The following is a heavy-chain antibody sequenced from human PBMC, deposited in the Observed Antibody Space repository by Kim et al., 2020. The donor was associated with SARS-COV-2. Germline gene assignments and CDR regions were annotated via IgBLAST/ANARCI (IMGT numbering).Heavy chain of an antibody. V-gene: IGHV3-73*01. J-gene: IGHJ4*02. CDR1: GFTFSGSA. CDR2: IRSKANSYAT. Sequence: GGSLRLSCAASGFTFSGSAMHWVRQASGKGLEWVGRIRSKANSYATAYAASVKGRFTISRDDSKNTAYLQMNSLKTEDTAVYYCTRQGYYDSSGYYILPFDYWGQGTLVTVSS. D-gene: IGHD3-22*01. CDR3: TRQGYYDSSGYYILPFDY.